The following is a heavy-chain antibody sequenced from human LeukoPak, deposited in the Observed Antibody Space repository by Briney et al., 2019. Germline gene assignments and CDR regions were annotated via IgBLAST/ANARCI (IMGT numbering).Heavy chain of an antibody. CDR3: AKDKGLRFLEWLPSY. CDR2: ISGSGGST. D-gene: IGHD3-3*01. CDR1: GFTFSGYA. J-gene: IGHJ4*02. V-gene: IGHV3-23*01. Sequence: PGGSLRLSCVASGFTFSGYAMSWVRQAPGKGLEWVSAISGSGGSTYHADSVKGRFTISRDNSKNTLYLQMNSLRAEDTAVYYCAKDKGLRFLEWLPSYWGQGTLVTVSS.